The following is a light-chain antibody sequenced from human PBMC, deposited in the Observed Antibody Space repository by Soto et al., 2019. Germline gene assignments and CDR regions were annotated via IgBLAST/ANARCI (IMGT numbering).Light chain of an antibody. CDR3: QQYYSYPWT. CDR1: QGIASF. Sequence: DIQLTQSASFLSASLGDRVTITCRASQGIASFLAWYQQKPGKVPKLLIYAASTLQSGVPSRFSGSGYGTDFNLTISCLQSEDFATYYCQQYYSYPWTFGQGTKVDIK. CDR2: AAS. V-gene: IGKV1-27*01. J-gene: IGKJ1*01.